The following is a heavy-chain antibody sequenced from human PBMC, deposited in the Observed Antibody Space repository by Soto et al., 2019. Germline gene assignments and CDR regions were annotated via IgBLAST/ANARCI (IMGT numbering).Heavy chain of an antibody. D-gene: IGHD3-16*01. CDR3: ARGDRGVFSPAPSENPYNYSGRAV. J-gene: IGHJ6*04. V-gene: IGHV1-69*06. CDR2: IIPIFGTA. CDR1: GVTFSSYS. Sequence: SLKVSCKASGVTFSSYSISWVRQAPGQGLEWMGGIIPIFGTANYAQKFQGRVTITADKSTSTAYMELSSLRSEDTAVYYCARGDRGVFSPAPSENPYNYSGRAVGGKAPTVTVSS.